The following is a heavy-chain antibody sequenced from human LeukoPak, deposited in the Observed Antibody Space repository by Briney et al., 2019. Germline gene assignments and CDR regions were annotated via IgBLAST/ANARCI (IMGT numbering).Heavy chain of an antibody. CDR1: GFTVSSNY. V-gene: IGHV3-66*01. CDR3: ARAYSGSYYFDY. D-gene: IGHD1-26*01. Sequence: GGSLRLSCAASGFTVSSNYMSWVRQAPGKGPEWVSVIYGGGSTYYADSVKGRFTISRDNSKNTLYLQMNSLRAEDTAVYYCARAYSGSYYFDYWGQGTLVTVSS. J-gene: IGHJ4*02. CDR2: IYGGGST.